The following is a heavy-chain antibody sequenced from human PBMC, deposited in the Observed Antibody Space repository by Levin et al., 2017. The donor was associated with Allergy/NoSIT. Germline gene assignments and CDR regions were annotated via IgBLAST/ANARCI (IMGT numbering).Heavy chain of an antibody. J-gene: IGHJ6*02. CDR2: INPNSGGT. D-gene: IGHD3-10*01. CDR3: ARDMSRDYFGMDV. Sequence: PVASVKVSCKTSGYTFTDFFIHWVRQAPGQGLEWMGWINPNSGGTNYAQKFQGRVTMTTGASINTAYMELSRLRSDDTGVYYCARDMSRDYFGMDVWGQGTTVTVSS. CDR1: GYTFTDFF. V-gene: IGHV1-2*02.